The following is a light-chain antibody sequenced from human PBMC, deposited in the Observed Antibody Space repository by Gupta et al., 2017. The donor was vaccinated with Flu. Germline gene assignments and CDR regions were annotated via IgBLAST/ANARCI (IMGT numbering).Light chain of an antibody. V-gene: IGKV1-39*01. CDR1: QNIRSD. J-gene: IGKJ2*02. Sequence: SLSVSVGGRVTISCRAGQNIRSDLNWYQKKACKAPIILISAASRLRRGGIPIFSGSGVGTEFTLTISSSQPEDMAAYYCQEADNDHPLSTFGQGTK. CDR2: AAS. CDR3: QEADNDHPLST.